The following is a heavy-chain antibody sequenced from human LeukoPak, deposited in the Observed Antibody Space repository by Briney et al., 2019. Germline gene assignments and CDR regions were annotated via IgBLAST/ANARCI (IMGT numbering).Heavy chain of an antibody. J-gene: IGHJ4*02. V-gene: IGHV3-21*01. D-gene: IGHD6-13*01. Sequence: GGSLRLSCAASGFTFSDYSMNWVRQAPGKGLEWVSSISSSSSYIYYADSVKGRFTISRDSAKNSLYLQMNSLRAEDTAVYYCARDPSSSWYFDYWGQGTLVTVSS. CDR2: ISSSSSYI. CDR1: GFTFSDYS. CDR3: ARDPSSSWYFDY.